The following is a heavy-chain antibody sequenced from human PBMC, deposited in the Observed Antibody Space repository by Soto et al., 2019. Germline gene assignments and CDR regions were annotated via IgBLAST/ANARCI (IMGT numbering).Heavy chain of an antibody. Sequence: QVRLQESGPGLVKPSETLSLTCTVSGGSISRYYWSWIRQPPGKGLEWIGYLYNAGSTIYNPSLKGHVTIKVDMSQNQFSLNMNYVTAADTAVYYCARNLWGYCGTDCYPLEAWGQGTTVTGSS. D-gene: IGHD2-21*02. CDR3: ARNLWGYCGTDCYPLEA. V-gene: IGHV4-59*01. J-gene: IGHJ6*02. CDR2: LYNAGST. CDR1: GGSISRYY.